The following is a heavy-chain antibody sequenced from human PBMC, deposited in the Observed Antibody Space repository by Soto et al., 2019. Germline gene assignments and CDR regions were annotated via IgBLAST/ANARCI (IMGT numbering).Heavy chain of an antibody. D-gene: IGHD2-15*01. V-gene: IGHV3-23*01. J-gene: IGHJ3*02. Sequence: GSLRLSCAASGFTFSSYAMSWVRQAPGKGLEWVSAISGSGGSTYYADSVKGRFTISRDNSKNTLYLQMNSLRAEDTAVYYCARLYCSGGSCYGAFDIWGQGTMVTVSS. CDR2: ISGSGGST. CDR3: ARLYCSGGSCYGAFDI. CDR1: GFTFSSYA.